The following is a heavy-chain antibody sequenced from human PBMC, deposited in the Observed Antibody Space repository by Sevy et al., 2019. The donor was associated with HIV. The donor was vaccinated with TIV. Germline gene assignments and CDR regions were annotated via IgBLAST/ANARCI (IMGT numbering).Heavy chain of an antibody. CDR3: TRLTSLYGMDV. CDR1: GFTFSGSA. V-gene: IGHV3-73*01. CDR2: TRRKANSYVT. J-gene: IGHJ6*02. Sequence: GESLKISCAASGFTFSGSAMHWVCQASGKGLEWVGRTRRKANSYVTAYAASVKGRFTISRDDSKNTAYLQMNSLKTEDTAVYYCTRLTSLYGMDVWGQGTTVTVSS.